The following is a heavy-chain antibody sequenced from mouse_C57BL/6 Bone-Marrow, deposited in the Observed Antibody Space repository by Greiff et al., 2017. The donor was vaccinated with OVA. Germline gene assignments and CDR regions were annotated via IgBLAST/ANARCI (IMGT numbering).Heavy chain of an antibody. Sequence: VQLQQSGPELVKPGASVKISCKASGYAFSSSWMNWVKQRPGKGLEWIGRIYPGDGDTNYNGKFKGKATLTADKSSSTAYMQLSSLTSEDSAVYFCARHYGNYWYIDVWGTGTTVTVSS. D-gene: IGHD2-1*01. J-gene: IGHJ1*03. CDR1: GYAFSSSW. V-gene: IGHV1-82*01. CDR3: ARHYGNYWYIDV. CDR2: IYPGDGDT.